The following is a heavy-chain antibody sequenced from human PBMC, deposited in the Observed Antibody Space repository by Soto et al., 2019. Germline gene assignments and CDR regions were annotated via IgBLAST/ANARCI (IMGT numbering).Heavy chain of an antibody. D-gene: IGHD6-13*01. J-gene: IGHJ5*02. CDR2: INHSGST. V-gene: IGHV4-34*01. Sequence: QVQLQQWGAGLLKPSETLSLTCAVYGGSFSGYYWSWIRQPPGKGLEWIGEINHSGSTNYNPSLKSRVTISVDTSKNQFSLTLSSVTAADTAVYYCARGRIAAAGTRWFDPWGQGTLVTVSS. CDR3: ARGRIAAAGTRWFDP. CDR1: GGSFSGYY.